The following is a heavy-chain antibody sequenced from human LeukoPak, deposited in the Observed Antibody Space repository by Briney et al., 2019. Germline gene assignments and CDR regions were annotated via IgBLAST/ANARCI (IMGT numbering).Heavy chain of an antibody. J-gene: IGHJ4*02. CDR2: IYTSGST. D-gene: IGHD3-10*01. V-gene: IGHV4-4*07. CDR3: ARDRYYYGSGSYPLDY. Sequence: SETLSLTCTVPGGSISSYYWSWIRQPAGKGLEWIGRIYTSGSTNYNPSLKSRVTMSVDTSKNQFSLKLSSVTAADTAVYYCARDRYYYGSGSYPLDYWGQGTLVTVSS. CDR1: GGSISSYY.